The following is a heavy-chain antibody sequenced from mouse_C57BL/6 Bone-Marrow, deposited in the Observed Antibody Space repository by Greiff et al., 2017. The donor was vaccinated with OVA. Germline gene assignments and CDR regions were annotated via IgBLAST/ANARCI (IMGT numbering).Heavy chain of an antibody. Sequence: EVKLMESGGGLVQPGGSMKLSCAASGFTFSDAWMDWVRQSPEKGLEWVAEIRNKANNHATYYAESVKGRFTISRDDSKSSVYLQMNSLRAEDTGIYYCTRTGIYYDYSWFAYWGQGTLVTVSA. V-gene: IGHV6-6*01. CDR1: GFTFSDAW. J-gene: IGHJ3*01. CDR2: IRNKANNHAT. D-gene: IGHD2-4*01. CDR3: TRTGIYYDYSWFAY.